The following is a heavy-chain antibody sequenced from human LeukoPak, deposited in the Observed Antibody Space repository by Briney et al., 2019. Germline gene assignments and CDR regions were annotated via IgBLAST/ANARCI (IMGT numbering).Heavy chain of an antibody. CDR1: GYTFTSYA. J-gene: IGHJ6*02. V-gene: IGHV1-3*01. CDR2: INAGNGNT. CDR3: ARLFWFGESQYYYYYYGMDV. D-gene: IGHD3-10*01. Sequence: ASVKVSCKASGYTFTSYAMHWVRQAPGQRLEWMGWINAGNGNTKYSQKFQGRVTMTRNTSISTAYMELSSLRSEDTAVYYCARLFWFGESQYYYYYYGMDVWGQGTTVTVSS.